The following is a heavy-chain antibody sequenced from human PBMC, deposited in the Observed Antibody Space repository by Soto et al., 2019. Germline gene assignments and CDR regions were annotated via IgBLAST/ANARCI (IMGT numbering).Heavy chain of an antibody. CDR1: GFTFDDYA. V-gene: IGHV3-9*01. J-gene: IGHJ4*02. CDR3: AKVIAARQSSVGDFDY. D-gene: IGHD6-6*01. CDR2: ISWNSGSI. Sequence: GGSLRLSCAASGFTFDDYAMHWVRQAPGKGLEWVSGISWNSGSIGYADSVKGRFTISRDNAKNSLYLQMNSLRAEDTALYYCAKVIAARQSSVGDFDYWGQGTLVTVSS.